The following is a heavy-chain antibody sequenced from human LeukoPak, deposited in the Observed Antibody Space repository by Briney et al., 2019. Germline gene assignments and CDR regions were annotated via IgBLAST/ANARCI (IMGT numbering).Heavy chain of an antibody. V-gene: IGHV3-74*01. J-gene: IGHJ4*02. CDR3: ARAGPDWRTDS. D-gene: IGHD3-9*01. CDR1: GFSFSGYW. Sequence: GGSLRLSCAASGFSFSGYWMHWVRQAPGKGPVWVALINHDSTGPNYADSLKGRFSISRDNAKDTLYLQMNSLRAEDTAVYYCARAGPDWRTDSWGQGTLVTVSS. CDR2: INHDSTGP.